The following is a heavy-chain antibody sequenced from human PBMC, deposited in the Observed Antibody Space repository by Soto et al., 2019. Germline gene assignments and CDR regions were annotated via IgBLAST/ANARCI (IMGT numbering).Heavy chain of an antibody. V-gene: IGHV3-9*01. Sequence: PGGSLRLSCAASGFTFDDYAMHWVRQAPGKGLEWVSGISWNSGSIGYADSVKGRFTTSRDNAKNSLYLQMNSLRAEDTALYYYAKSYYYTTDDAFDIWGQGTMVTVSS. CDR2: ISWNSGSI. J-gene: IGHJ3*02. CDR3: AKSYYYTTDDAFDI. D-gene: IGHD3-10*01. CDR1: GFTFDDYA.